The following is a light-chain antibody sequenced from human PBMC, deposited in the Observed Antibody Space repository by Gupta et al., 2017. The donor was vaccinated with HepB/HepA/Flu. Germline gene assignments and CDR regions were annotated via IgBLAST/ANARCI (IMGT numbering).Light chain of an antibody. J-gene: IGLJ1*01. Sequence: QSVLTQPPSVSGAPGQRVTISCTGSSSNIGAGYAVHWYQQLPGTAPKLLIYGNSNRPAGVPDRFSGSKSGTAASLAITGLKAEDEADYYCQSYDSSRGGVFGSGTKFTVL. CDR3: QSYDSSRGGV. CDR1: SSNIGAGYA. V-gene: IGLV1-40*01. CDR2: GNS.